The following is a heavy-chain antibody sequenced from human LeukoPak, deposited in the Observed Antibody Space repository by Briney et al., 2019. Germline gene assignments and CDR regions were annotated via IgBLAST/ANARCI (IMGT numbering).Heavy chain of an antibody. D-gene: IGHD2-21*02. CDR2: ISGSGSNT. CDR3: ATTKYCGSDCYSWYFDY. CDR1: GFTFSNYG. J-gene: IGHJ4*02. Sequence: GGSLRLSCASSGFTFSNYGMGWVRQAPGKGLEWVSAISGSGSNTHYADSVKGRFTISRDNSKNTLYLQMSSLRAEDTAVYYCATTKYCGSDCYSWYFDYWGQETLVTVSS. V-gene: IGHV3-23*01.